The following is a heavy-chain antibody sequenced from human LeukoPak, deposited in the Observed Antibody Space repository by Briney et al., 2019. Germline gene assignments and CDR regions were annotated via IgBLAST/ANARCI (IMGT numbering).Heavy chain of an antibody. Sequence: GSLRLSCAASGFTFSSYGMHWVRQAPGKGLEWVAVIWYDGSNKYYADSVKGRFTISRDNSKNTLYLQMNSLRAEDTAVYYCARAGHSSPRIDYWGQGTLVTVSS. CDR2: IWYDGSNK. CDR1: GFTFSSYG. J-gene: IGHJ4*02. CDR3: ARAGHSSPRIDY. D-gene: IGHD6-13*01. V-gene: IGHV3-33*01.